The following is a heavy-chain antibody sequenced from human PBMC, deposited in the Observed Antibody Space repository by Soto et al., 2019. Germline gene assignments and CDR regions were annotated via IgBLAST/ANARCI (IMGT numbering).Heavy chain of an antibody. CDR3: ARLCSTSCYGGYYYYGMDF. J-gene: IGHJ6*01. Sequence: KGLEWMGSIDPSDSYTNYSPSFQGHVTISADKSISTAYLQWSSLKASDTAMYYCARLCSTSCYGGYYYYGMDFWLHRTTVIGFS. D-gene: IGHD2-2*01. V-gene: IGHV5-10-1*01. CDR2: IDPSDSYT.